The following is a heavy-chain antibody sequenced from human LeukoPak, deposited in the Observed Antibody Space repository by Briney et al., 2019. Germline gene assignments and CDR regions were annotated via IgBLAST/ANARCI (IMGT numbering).Heavy chain of an antibody. Sequence: SETLSLTCTVSGGSISSYYWSWIRQPPGKGLEWIGYIYYSGSTNYNPSLKSRVTISVDTSKNQFSLKLSSVTAADTAVYYCASGGDGYNWDYFDYWGQGTLVTVSS. CDR3: ASGGDGYNWDYFDY. D-gene: IGHD5-24*01. V-gene: IGHV4-59*01. J-gene: IGHJ4*02. CDR1: GGSISSYY. CDR2: IYYSGST.